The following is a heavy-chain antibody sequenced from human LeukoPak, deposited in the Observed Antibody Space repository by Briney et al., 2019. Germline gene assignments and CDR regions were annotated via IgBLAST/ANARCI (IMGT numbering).Heavy chain of an antibody. Sequence: GGSLRLSCVASGFTFGKYWMSWVRQAPGKGLEWVAVISYDGSNKYYADSVKGRFTISRDNSKNTLYLQMNSLRAEDTAVYYCARGGRWLQLGAFDIWGQGTMVTVSS. CDR2: ISYDGSNK. CDR1: GFTFGKYW. J-gene: IGHJ3*02. V-gene: IGHV3-30-3*01. D-gene: IGHD5-24*01. CDR3: ARGGRWLQLGAFDI.